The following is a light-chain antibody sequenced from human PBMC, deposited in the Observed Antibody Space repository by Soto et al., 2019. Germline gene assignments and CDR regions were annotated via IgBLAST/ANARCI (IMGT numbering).Light chain of an antibody. CDR3: QQYDSTPPT. CDR2: GAS. CDR1: QSVNSNY. V-gene: IGKV3-20*01. Sequence: EIVLTQSPGTLSLSPGDRATLSCRASQSVNSNYLAWYQRKHGQAPRLLIYGASNRATDIPYRFSASGSGTDFTLTITRLEAEDFAVYYCQQYDSTPPTFGQGTKVEVK. J-gene: IGKJ1*01.